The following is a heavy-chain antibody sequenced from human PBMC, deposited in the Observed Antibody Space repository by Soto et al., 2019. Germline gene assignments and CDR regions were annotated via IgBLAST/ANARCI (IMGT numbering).Heavy chain of an antibody. CDR1: GFTFSSYA. CDR3: ARVEYYHGVFDY. CDR2: ISYDGSNK. V-gene: IGHV3-30-3*01. D-gene: IGHD3-10*01. J-gene: IGHJ4*02. Sequence: QVQLVESGGGVVQPGRSLRLSCAASGFTFSSYAMHWVRQAPGKGLEWVAVISYDGSNKYYADSVKGRFTISRDNSKNTLYLQMNSLRAEDTAVYYCARVEYYHGVFDYWGQGTLVTVSS.